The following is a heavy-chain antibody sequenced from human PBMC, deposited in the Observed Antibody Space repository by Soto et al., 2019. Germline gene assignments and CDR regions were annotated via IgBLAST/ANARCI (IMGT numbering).Heavy chain of an antibody. D-gene: IGHD2-2*01. CDR1: GFTFGNYA. J-gene: IGHJ3*02. CDR3: AGANQPRHHALHI. Sequence: VSLRLSCATSGFTFGNYAMNWVRQAPGKGLAWVSSISGGGSGTSYADSVKGRFTISRDNSKNTLYLQMNSLRAEDTAVYYCAGANQPRHHALHIWGHGTMVTVSS. V-gene: IGHV3-23*01. CDR2: ISGGGSGT.